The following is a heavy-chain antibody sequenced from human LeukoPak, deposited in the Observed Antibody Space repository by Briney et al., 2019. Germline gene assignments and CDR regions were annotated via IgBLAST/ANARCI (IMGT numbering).Heavy chain of an antibody. CDR1: GGTFSSYA. CDR3: ARDIEVVVAAHSPIYYYYGMDV. Sequence: ASVKVSCKASGGTFSSYAISWVRQAPGQGLEWMGRIIPIPGIANYAQKFQGRVTITADKSTSTAYMELSSLRSEDTAVYYCARDIEVVVAAHSPIYYYYGMDVWGQGTTVTVSS. V-gene: IGHV1-69*04. J-gene: IGHJ6*02. D-gene: IGHD2-15*01. CDR2: IIPIPGIA.